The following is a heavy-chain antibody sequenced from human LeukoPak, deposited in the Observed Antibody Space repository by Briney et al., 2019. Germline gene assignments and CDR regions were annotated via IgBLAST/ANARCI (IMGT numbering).Heavy chain of an antibody. CDR2: INSDGSST. CDR1: GLTFSSYW. Sequence: GGSLRLSCAASGLTFSSYWMHWVRQAPGKGLVWVSRINSDGSSTSYADSVKGRFTISRDNAKNTLYLQMNSLRVEDTAVYYCARDPRPQHDIFTGYLASWGQGALVTVSS. V-gene: IGHV3-74*01. D-gene: IGHD3-9*01. CDR3: ARDPRPQHDIFTGYLAS. J-gene: IGHJ5*02.